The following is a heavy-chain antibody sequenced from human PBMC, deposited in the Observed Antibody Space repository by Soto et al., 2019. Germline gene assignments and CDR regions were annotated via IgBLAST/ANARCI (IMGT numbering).Heavy chain of an antibody. V-gene: IGHV3-21*01. J-gene: IGHJ6*02. CDR2: ISPSTSHI. D-gene: IGHD2-15*01. CDR1: GFTFSSCT. CDR3: SGCSGGACHRNYGMDV. Sequence: EVHLVESGGGLVKPGGSLRLSCAVSGFTFSSCTMNWVRQAPGKGLEWVSSISPSTSHIYYTDSVKGRFTISRDNAKKTLFMQRNRMRAEDTAVYYCSGCSGGACHRNYGMDVWGQGTTVTVSS.